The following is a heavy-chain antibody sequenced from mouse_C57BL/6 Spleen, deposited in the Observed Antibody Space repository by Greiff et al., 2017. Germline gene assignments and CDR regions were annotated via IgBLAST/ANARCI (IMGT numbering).Heavy chain of an antibody. J-gene: IGHJ3*01. CDR1: GYTFTSYW. D-gene: IGHD1-1*01. V-gene: IGHV1-50*01. Sequence: QVQLQQPGAELVKPGASVKLSCKASGYTFTSYWMQWVKQRPGQGLEWIGEIDPSDSYTNYNQKFKGKATLTVDTSSSTAYMQRSSLTSEDSAVYYCARKDYGSSEFAYWGQGTLVTVSA. CDR3: ARKDYGSSEFAY. CDR2: IDPSDSYT.